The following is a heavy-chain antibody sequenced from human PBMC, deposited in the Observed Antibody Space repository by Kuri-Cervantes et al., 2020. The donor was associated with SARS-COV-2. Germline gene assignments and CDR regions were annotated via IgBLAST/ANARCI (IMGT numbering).Heavy chain of an antibody. J-gene: IGHJ6*02. D-gene: IGHD2-15*01. Sequence: LPLTCAASGFTFSSYSMNWVRQAPGKGLEWVSSISSSSSYIYYAASVKGRFTISRDNAKNSLYLQMNSLRAEDTAVYYCARDPPSPYCSGGSCRTDVWGQGTTVTVSS. CDR2: ISSSSSYI. V-gene: IGHV3-21*01. CDR1: GFTFSSYS. CDR3: ARDPPSPYCSGGSCRTDV.